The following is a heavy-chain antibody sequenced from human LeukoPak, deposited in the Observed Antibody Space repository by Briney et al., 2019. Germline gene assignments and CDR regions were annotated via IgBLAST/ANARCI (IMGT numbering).Heavy chain of an antibody. CDR3: ARRFSGSRTAVY. V-gene: IGHV4-39*01. D-gene: IGHD1-26*01. J-gene: IGHJ4*02. CDR2: IYYSGST. CDR1: GGSISSSSYY. Sequence: SETLSLTCTVSGGSISSSSYYWGWIRQPPGKGLEWIGSIYYSGSTYYNPSLKSRVTISVDTSKNQFSLKLSSVTAADTAVYYCARRFSGSRTAVYWGQGTLVTVSS.